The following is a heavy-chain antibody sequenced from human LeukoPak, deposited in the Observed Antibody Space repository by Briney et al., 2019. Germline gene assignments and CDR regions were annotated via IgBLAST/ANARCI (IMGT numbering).Heavy chain of an antibody. Sequence: ASVKVSCKASGYTFTGYYMHWVRQAPGQGLEWMGWINPNSGGTNYAQKFQGRVTMTRDTSISTAYMELSRLRSDDTAVYYCALSSSWYVGFDYWGQGTLVTVSS. D-gene: IGHD6-13*01. CDR2: INPNSGGT. CDR1: GYTFTGYY. CDR3: ALSSSWYVGFDY. J-gene: IGHJ4*02. V-gene: IGHV1-2*02.